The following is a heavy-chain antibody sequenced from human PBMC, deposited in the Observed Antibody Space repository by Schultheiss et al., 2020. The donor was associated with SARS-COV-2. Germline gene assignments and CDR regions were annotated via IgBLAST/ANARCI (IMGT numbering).Heavy chain of an antibody. CDR2: INHSGST. CDR1: GGSFSGYY. CDR3: ARHGYYYDSSGYPEFQH. J-gene: IGHJ1*01. D-gene: IGHD3-22*01. V-gene: IGHV4-34*01. Sequence: SETLSLTCAVYGGSFSGYYWSWIRQPPGKGLEWIGEINHSGSTNYNPSLKSRVTISVDTSKNQFSLKLSSVTAADTAVYYCARHGYYYDSSGYPEFQHWGQGTLVTVSS.